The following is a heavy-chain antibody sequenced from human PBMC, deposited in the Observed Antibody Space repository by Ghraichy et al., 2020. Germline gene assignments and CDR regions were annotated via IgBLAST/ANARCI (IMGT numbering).Heavy chain of an antibody. CDR1: GFTFRNYA. D-gene: IGHD6-19*01. CDR2: ISESGGNK. CDR3: AKAGGHRTGWWLDYFDY. V-gene: IGHV3-23*01. J-gene: IGHJ4*02. Sequence: GGSLRLSCAASGFTFRNYAMNWVRQAPGKGLEWVSGISESGGNKYYADSVKGRFTISRDNSKNTLYLQMNSLRAEDTAVYYCAKAGGHRTGWWLDYFDYWVQVTQVTVAS.